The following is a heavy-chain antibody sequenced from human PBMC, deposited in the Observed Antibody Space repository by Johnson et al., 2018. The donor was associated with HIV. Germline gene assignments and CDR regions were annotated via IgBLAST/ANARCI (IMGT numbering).Heavy chain of an antibody. CDR3: ARGSEWELLPNDAFDI. D-gene: IGHD1-26*01. Sequence: VQLVESGGGLVQPGGSLRHSCAASGFTLSSYWMNWVRQAPGKGLEWVANIKQDDSEKYYVDSVKDRFTISRDNAKNSLYLQMNSLRAEDTAVYYCARGSEWELLPNDAFDIWGQGTMVTVSS. J-gene: IGHJ3*02. CDR2: IKQDDSEK. V-gene: IGHV3-7*01. CDR1: GFTLSSYW.